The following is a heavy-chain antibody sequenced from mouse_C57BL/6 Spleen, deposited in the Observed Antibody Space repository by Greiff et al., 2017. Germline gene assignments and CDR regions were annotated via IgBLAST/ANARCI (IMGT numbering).Heavy chain of an antibody. CDR3: SSNLEAMDY. V-gene: IGHV1-26*01. Sequence: EVQLQQSGPELVKPGASVKISCKASGYKFTDYYMHWVKQSHGKSLEWIGDINPNNGGTSYNQKFKGKATLTVDKSSSTAYLQRRSLTSDDSAVYYCSSNLEAMDYWGQGTSVTVSS. CDR1: GYKFTDYY. D-gene: IGHD4-1*02. J-gene: IGHJ4*01. CDR2: INPNNGGT.